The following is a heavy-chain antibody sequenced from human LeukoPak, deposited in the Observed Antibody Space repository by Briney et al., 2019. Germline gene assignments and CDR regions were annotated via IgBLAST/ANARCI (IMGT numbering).Heavy chain of an antibody. Sequence: GGSLRLSCAASGFTVSSNNNYMSWVRQAPGKGPEWVSVLYTGGRTAYAAFVKGRFTISRDTSKNTLYLQMNSLRAEDTAVYYCARDLDSSVYIPTVFDYWGQGTLVTVSS. V-gene: IGHV3-53*01. CDR1: GFTVSSNNNY. CDR3: ARDLDSSVYIPTVFDY. D-gene: IGHD3-22*01. J-gene: IGHJ4*02. CDR2: LYTGGRT.